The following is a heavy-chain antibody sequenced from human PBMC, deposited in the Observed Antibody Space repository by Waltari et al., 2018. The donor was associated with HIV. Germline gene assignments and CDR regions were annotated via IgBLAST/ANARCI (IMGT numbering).Heavy chain of an antibody. D-gene: IGHD5-12*01. CDR3: AKMGPILWLGGNWFDP. CDR2: INHSGST. V-gene: IGHV4-34*01. Sequence: QVQLQQWGAGLLKPSETLSLTCAVYGGSFSGYYWSWIRQPPGKGLEWIGEINHSGSTNYNPSLKSRVTISVDTSKNQFSLKLSSVTAADTAVYYCAKMGPILWLGGNWFDPWGQGTLVTVSS. CDR1: GGSFSGYY. J-gene: IGHJ5*02.